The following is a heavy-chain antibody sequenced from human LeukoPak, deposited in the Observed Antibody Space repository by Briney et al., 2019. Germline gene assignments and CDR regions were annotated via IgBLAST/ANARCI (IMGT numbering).Heavy chain of an antibody. CDR2: INPNSGDT. D-gene: IGHD2-2*02. Sequence: AASVKVSCKASGYTFTGYYIHWVRQAPGQGLEWMGRINPNSGDTNYAQKFQGRVTMTRDTSISTAYMELSSLRSDDTAVYYCARSCSSTSCYRYFQHWGQGTLVTVSS. J-gene: IGHJ1*01. V-gene: IGHV1-2*06. CDR1: GYTFTGYY. CDR3: ARSCSSTSCYRYFQH.